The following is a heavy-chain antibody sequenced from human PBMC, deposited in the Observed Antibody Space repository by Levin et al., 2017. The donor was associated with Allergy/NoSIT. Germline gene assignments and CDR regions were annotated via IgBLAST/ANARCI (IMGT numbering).Heavy chain of an antibody. CDR2: IIPILGIA. Sequence: SVKVSCKASGGTFSSYAISWVRQAPGQGLEWMGRIIPILGIANYAQKFQGRVTITADKSTSTAYMELSSLRSEDTAVYYCARDLPGLDNWFDPWGQGTLVTVSS. CDR3: ARDLPGLDNWFDP. D-gene: IGHD6-19*01. J-gene: IGHJ5*02. CDR1: GGTFSSYA. V-gene: IGHV1-69*04.